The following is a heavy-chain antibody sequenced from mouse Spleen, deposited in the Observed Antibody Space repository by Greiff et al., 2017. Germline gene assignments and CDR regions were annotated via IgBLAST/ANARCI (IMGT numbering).Heavy chain of an antibody. Sequence: EVHLVESGGGLVQPGGSLSLSCAASGFTFTDYYMSWVRQPPGKALEWLGFIRNKANGYTTEYSASVKGRFTISRDNSQSILYLQMNALRAEDSATYYCARYIRDNYAMDYWGQGTSVTVSS. J-gene: IGHJ4*01. CDR3: ARYIRDNYAMDY. V-gene: IGHV7-3*01. CDR2: IRNKANGYTT. CDR1: GFTFTDYY. D-gene: IGHD3-3*01.